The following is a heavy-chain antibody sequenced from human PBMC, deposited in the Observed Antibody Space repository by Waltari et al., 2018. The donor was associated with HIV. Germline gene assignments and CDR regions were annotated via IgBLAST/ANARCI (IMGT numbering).Heavy chain of an antibody. V-gene: IGHV3-30*03. J-gene: IGHJ6*02. CDR1: GFTFSNYA. CDR2: ISYDVSNT. Sequence: QAQLMESGGGVVQPGRSLRLSCAASGFTFSNYAMHWVGQAPGKGLEWVAVISYDVSNTYSADSVTGRFTFSRDSSKITLYLQMLSLTAQYTAVYYCAITVIRATNGMDVWGQGTTFFVSS. D-gene: IGHD1-20*01. CDR3: AITVIRATNGMDV.